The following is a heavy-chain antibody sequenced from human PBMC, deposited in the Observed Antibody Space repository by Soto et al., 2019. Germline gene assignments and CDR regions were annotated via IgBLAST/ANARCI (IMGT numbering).Heavy chain of an antibody. Sequence: QVQLVQSGAEVKKPGSSVKVSCKASGGTFSSYAISWVRQAPGQGLEWMGGIIPIFGTANYAQKCQGRVTVPADQSTSTAYMELSSLRSEDTAVYSCARGRESSRWYHGGGDYWGQGTLVTVSS. D-gene: IGHD6-13*01. CDR2: IIPIFGTA. V-gene: IGHV1-69*12. J-gene: IGHJ4*02. CDR1: GGTFSSYA. CDR3: ARGRESSRWYHGGGDY.